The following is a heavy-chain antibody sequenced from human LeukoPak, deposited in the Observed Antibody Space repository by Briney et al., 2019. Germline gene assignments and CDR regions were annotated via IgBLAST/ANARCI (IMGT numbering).Heavy chain of an antibody. Sequence: PGGSLRLSCAASGFTFSSYAMSWVRQALGKGLEWVSGISGSGGSTEYADSVKGRFTISRDNFKNTLYLQMNSLRAEDTAVYYCAKCGYSGYIQYYYYYMDVWGKGTTVTVSS. V-gene: IGHV3-23*01. CDR2: ISGSGGST. CDR1: GFTFSSYA. D-gene: IGHD5-12*01. CDR3: AKCGYSGYIQYYYYYMDV. J-gene: IGHJ6*03.